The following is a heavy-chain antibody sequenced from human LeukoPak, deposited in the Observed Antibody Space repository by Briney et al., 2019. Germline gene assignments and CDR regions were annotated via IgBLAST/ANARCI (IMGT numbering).Heavy chain of an antibody. CDR3: AIDPYYDILTGYYTDGY. CDR1: GFTFSSYS. Sequence: GGSLRLSCAASGFTFSSYSMNWVRQAPGMGLEWVSSISSSSSYIYYADSVKGRFPISRDNAKNSLYLQMNSLRAEDTAVYYCAIDPYYDILTGYYTDGYWGQGTLVTVSS. CDR2: ISSSSSYI. J-gene: IGHJ4*02. V-gene: IGHV3-21*01. D-gene: IGHD3-9*01.